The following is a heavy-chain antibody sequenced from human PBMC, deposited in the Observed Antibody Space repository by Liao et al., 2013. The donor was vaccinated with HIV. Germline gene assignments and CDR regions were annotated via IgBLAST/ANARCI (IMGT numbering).Heavy chain of an antibody. D-gene: IGHD6-6*01. J-gene: IGHJ4*02. V-gene: IGHV4-39*07. CDR1: SASITSDTYY. CDR2: IYYSGST. Sequence: QLQLQESGPGLVKPSETLSLTCTVSSASITSDTYYWGWIRQPPGKGLEWIGSIYYSGSTYYNPSLKSRVTISLDTSKNQFSLKLSSVTAADTAVYYCARGYSSSNFDYWGQGTLVTVSS. CDR3: ARGYSSSNFDY.